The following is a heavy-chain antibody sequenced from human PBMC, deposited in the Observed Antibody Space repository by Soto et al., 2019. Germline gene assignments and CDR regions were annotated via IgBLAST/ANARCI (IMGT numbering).Heavy chain of an antibody. Sequence: GGSLRLSCAASGFTFSSYAMHWVRQAPGKGLEWVAVISYDGSNKYYADSVKGRFTISRDNSKNTLYLQMKGLRAEETAVYYCAGDISSGQQLVLKPRNYYYYGMDVWGQGTTVTVSS. V-gene: IGHV3-30-3*01. CDR1: GFTFSSYA. CDR3: AGDISSGQQLVLKPRNYYYYGMDV. CDR2: ISYDGSNK. J-gene: IGHJ6*02. D-gene: IGHD6-13*01.